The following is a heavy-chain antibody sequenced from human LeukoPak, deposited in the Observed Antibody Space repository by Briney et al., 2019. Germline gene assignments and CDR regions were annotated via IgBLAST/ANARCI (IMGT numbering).Heavy chain of an antibody. CDR1: GGSISSGGYY. CDR3: ARNPFQYSSSSGGLFDY. J-gene: IGHJ4*02. D-gene: IGHD6-6*01. V-gene: IGHV4-30-2*01. Sequence: PSQTLSLTCTVSGGSISSGGYYWSWIRQPPGKGLEWIGYIYHSGSNYYNPSLKSRVTISVDRSKNQFSLKLSSVTAADTAVYYCARNPFQYSSSSGGLFDYWGQGTLVTVSS. CDR2: IYHSGSN.